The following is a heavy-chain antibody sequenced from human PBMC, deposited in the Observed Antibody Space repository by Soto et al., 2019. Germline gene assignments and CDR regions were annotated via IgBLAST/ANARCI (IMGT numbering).Heavy chain of an antibody. CDR2: ISSNGGST. Sequence: HPGGSLRLSCAASGFTFSSYAMHWVRQAPGKGLEYVSAISSNGGSTYNANSVKGRFTISRDNSKNTLYLQMGSLRAEDMAVYYCARDLAGYSGYAFDYWGQGTLVTVSS. J-gene: IGHJ4*02. D-gene: IGHD5-12*01. CDR3: ARDLAGYSGYAFDY. V-gene: IGHV3-64*01. CDR1: GFTFSSYA.